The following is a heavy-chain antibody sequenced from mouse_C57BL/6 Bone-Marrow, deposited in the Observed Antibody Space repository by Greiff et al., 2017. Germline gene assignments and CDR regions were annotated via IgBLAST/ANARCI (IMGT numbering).Heavy chain of an antibody. J-gene: IGHJ3*01. Sequence: EVQLVESGGGLVQPGGSMKLSCVASGFTFSNYWMNWVGQTPEKGLEWVAQIRLKSDNYATNYAESGKGRFTISRDDSKSSVYLQMNNLRSEDTGIYYCAEEGGFAYWGQGTLVTVSA. V-gene: IGHV6-3*01. CDR1: GFTFSNYW. CDR3: AEEGGFAY. CDR2: IRLKSDNYAT.